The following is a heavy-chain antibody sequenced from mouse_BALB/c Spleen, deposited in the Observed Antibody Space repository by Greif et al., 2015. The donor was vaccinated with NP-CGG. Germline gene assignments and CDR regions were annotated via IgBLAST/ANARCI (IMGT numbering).Heavy chain of an antibody. Sequence: QVQLQQSGAELVRPGSLVKSSCKASGFAFKSYWMHWVKQRPEQGLEWIGWIYPGDGNTNYNSKFKGKASITADKSSSTAYMQLSSLKSEDSAVYYCAREEQHTFAYWGQGTLVTVSS. V-gene: IGHV1-80*01. CDR1: GFAFKSYW. D-gene: IGHD3-1*01. J-gene: IGHJ3*01. CDR2: IYPGDGNT. CDR3: AREEQHTFAY.